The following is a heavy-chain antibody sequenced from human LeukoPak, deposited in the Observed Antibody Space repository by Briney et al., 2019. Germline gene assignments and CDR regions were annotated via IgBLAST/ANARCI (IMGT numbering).Heavy chain of an antibody. CDR3: VKAMKGYWYFDL. CDR2: ISWDGAST. J-gene: IGHJ2*01. Sequence: GGSLRLSCAAFGFTFDDYTMHWVRQAPEKGLEWISLISWDGASTFYGDSVKGRFTISRDNSKNSLYLQMNSLRPEDTALYFCVKAMKGYWYFDLWGRGTLVIVSS. CDR1: GFTFDDYT. V-gene: IGHV3-43*01.